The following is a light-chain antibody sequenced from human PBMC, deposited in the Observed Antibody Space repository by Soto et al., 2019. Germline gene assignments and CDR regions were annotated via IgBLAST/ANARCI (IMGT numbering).Light chain of an antibody. Sequence: QSGLTQPASVSGSPGQSITISCTGTVSDVGGYTYVSWYQQCPGRVPKLMIYEVSYRPSGVSNRFSGSKSGNTASLTISGLQAEDEADYYCSSYTSSSTYVLGTGTKVTVL. CDR3: SSYTSSSTYV. CDR2: EVS. J-gene: IGLJ1*01. V-gene: IGLV2-14*01. CDR1: VSDVGGYTY.